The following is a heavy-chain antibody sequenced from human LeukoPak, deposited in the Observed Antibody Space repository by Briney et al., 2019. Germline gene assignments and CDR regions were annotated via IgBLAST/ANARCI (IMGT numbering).Heavy chain of an antibody. CDR2: IYYSGST. D-gene: IGHD3-22*01. V-gene: IGHV4-59*08. CDR1: GGSISSYY. Sequence: SETLSLTCTVSGGSISSYYWSWTRQPPGKGLEWIGYIYYSGSTNYNPSLKSRVTISVDTSKNQFSLKLSSVTAADTAVYYCARHAPTRDSSGYYPYYYYGMDVWGQGTTVTVS. CDR3: ARHAPTRDSSGYYPYYYYGMDV. J-gene: IGHJ6*02.